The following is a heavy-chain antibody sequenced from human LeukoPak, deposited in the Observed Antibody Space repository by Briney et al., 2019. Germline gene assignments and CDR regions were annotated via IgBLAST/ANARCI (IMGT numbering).Heavy chain of an antibody. J-gene: IGHJ6*02. CDR3: ARGVVPAARYYYYGMDV. CDR2: ISYDGSNK. V-gene: IGHV3-30-3*01. Sequence: QPGRSLRLSCAASGFTFSSYAMHWVRQAPGKGLEWVAVISYDGSNKYYADSVKGRFTISRDNAKNSLYLQMNSLRAEDTAVYYCARGVVPAARYYYYGMDVWGQGTTVTVSS. D-gene: IGHD2-2*01. CDR1: GFTFSSYA.